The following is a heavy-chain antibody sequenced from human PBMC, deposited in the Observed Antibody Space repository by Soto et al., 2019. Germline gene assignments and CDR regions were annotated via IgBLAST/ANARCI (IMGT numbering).Heavy chain of an antibody. V-gene: IGHV4-31*03. CDR1: GGSISSSGYY. CDR3: ARGGGSPYHDHEFDY. CDR2: IYYSGPT. D-gene: IGHD2-2*01. Sequence: SETLSLTCTVSGGSISSSGYYWNWIRQHPGKGLEWIGYIYYSGPTYYNPSLESRVTISADTSKNQFSLKLNSVTAADTAVYYCARGGGSPYHDHEFDYWGQGILVTVSS. J-gene: IGHJ4*02.